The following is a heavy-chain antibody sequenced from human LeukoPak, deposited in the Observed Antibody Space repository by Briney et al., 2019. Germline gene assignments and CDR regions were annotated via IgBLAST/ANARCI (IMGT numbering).Heavy chain of an antibody. CDR1: GFTFSSCS. CDR3: ARGTAAAGPGVDY. V-gene: IGHV3-21*01. D-gene: IGHD6-13*01. CDR2: ISSSSSYI. J-gene: IGHJ4*02. Sequence: PGGSLRLSCAASGFTFSSCSMNWVRQAPGKGLEWVSSISSSSSYIYYADSVKGRFTISRDNAKNSLYLQMNSLRAEDTAVYYCARGTAAAGPGVDYWGQGTLVTVSS.